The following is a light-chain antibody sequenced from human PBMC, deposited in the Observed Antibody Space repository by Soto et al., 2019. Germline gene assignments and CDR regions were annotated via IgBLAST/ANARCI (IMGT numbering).Light chain of an antibody. J-gene: IGLJ1*01. CDR2: SNN. V-gene: IGLV1-44*01. CDR3: QSYDMSLNNHV. Sequence: QSVLTQPPSASGTPGQRVTISCSGSSSNIGSNTVNWYQQLTGTAPKLLIYSNNQRPSGVPDRFSGSKSGTSASLAISGLQSEDEADYYCQSYDMSLNNHVFGTGTKLTVL. CDR1: SSNIGSNT.